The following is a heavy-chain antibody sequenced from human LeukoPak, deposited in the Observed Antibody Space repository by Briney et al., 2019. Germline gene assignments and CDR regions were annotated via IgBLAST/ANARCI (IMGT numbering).Heavy chain of an antibody. Sequence: GGSLRLSCAASGFTFSDYYMNWIRQAPGKGLEWVSYISSSGSTIYYADSVKGRFTISRDNAKNSLYLQMNSLRAEDTAVYYCASPRGSYYYYMDVWGKGTTVTVSS. V-gene: IGHV3-11*01. CDR1: GFTFSDYY. CDR2: ISSSGSTI. D-gene: IGHD1-26*01. J-gene: IGHJ6*03. CDR3: ASPRGSYYYYMDV.